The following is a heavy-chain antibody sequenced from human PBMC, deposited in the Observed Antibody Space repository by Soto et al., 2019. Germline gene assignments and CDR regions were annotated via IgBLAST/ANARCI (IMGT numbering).Heavy chain of an antibody. J-gene: IGHJ4*02. D-gene: IGHD3-22*01. Sequence: SVKVSCKASGFTFTSSAVQWVRQARGQRLEWIGWIVVGSGNTNYAQKFQERVTITRDMSTSTAYMELSSLRSEDTAVYYCAAFYYYDSSGYLNFDYWGQGTLVTVSS. V-gene: IGHV1-58*01. CDR3: AAFYYYDSSGYLNFDY. CDR1: GFTFTSSA. CDR2: IVVGSGNT.